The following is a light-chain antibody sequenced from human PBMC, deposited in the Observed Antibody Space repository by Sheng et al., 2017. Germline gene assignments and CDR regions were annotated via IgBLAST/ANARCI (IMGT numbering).Light chain of an antibody. J-gene: IGKJ2*01. V-gene: IGKV1-33*01. Sequence: DIQVTQSPSSLSAAVGDRVSITCQASQDISYFLNWYQHKPGKAPELLIFDASMSEVGVPTRFSGSGSGTLFTFTISSLQPEDTATYFCQQYDNLPRTFGQGT. CDR3: QQYDNLPRT. CDR1: QDISYF. CDR2: DAS.